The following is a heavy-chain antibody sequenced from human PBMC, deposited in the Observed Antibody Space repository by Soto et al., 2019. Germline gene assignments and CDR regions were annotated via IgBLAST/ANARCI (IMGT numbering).Heavy chain of an antibody. V-gene: IGHV4-34*01. CDR1: GGSFRGLF. D-gene: IGHD2-8*02. J-gene: IGHJ4*02. Sequence: PSETLSPTCAVYGGSFRGLFLTWIRQPPGTGLEWIGEINHRGSTNYNPSLKSRVTISVDTSKNQFSLKLTSVTAADTAVYYCARDKITGLFDYWGQGTLVTVSS. CDR2: INHRGST. CDR3: ARDKITGLFDY.